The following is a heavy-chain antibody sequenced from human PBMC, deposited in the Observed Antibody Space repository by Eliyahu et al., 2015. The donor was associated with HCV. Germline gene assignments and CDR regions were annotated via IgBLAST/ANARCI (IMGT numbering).Heavy chain of an antibody. D-gene: IGHD1-1*01. V-gene: IGHV4-59*01. CDR3: ARARVRTTGTTRGLWFDP. CDR2: IYYSGST. Sequence: QVQLQESGPGLVKPSETLSLTCTVSGGSISSYYWSWIRQPPGKGLEWIGYIYYSGSTNYNPPLKSRVTISVDTSKNQFSLKLSSVTAADTAVYYCARARVRTTGTTRGLWFDPWGQGTLVTVSS. J-gene: IGHJ5*02. CDR1: GGSISSYY.